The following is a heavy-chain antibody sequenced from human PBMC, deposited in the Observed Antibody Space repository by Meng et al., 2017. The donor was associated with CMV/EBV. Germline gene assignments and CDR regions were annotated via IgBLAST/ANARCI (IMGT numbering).Heavy chain of an antibody. D-gene: IGHD1-26*01. CDR3: ARGTNKGWELLYYFDY. CDR2: IWYDGSNK. Sequence: GGSLRLSCAASGFTFSSYGMHWVRQAPGKGLEWVAVIWYDGSNKYYADSVKGRFTISRDNSKNTLYLQMNSLRAEDTAVYYCARGTNKGWELLYYFDYWGQGTLVTVSS. J-gene: IGHJ4*02. CDR1: GFTFSSYG. V-gene: IGHV3-33*01.